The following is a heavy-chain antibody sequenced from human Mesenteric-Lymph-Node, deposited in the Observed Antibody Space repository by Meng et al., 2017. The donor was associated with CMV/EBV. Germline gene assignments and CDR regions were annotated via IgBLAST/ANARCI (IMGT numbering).Heavy chain of an antibody. Sequence: SGFSFSSYAMSWVRQAPGKGLEWVSAISGSGGITYYADSVKGRFSISRDNSKNTPYLQMNSLRAEDTAVYYCAKSASTSCAGCVDYWGQGTLVTVSS. J-gene: IGHJ4*02. CDR1: GFSFSSYA. V-gene: IGHV3-23*01. D-gene: IGHD2-2*01. CDR3: AKSASTSCAGCVDY. CDR2: ISGSGGIT.